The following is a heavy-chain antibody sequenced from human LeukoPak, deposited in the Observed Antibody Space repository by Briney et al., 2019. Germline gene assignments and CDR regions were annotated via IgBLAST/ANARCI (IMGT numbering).Heavy chain of an antibody. Sequence: GGSLRLSCAASGFTFSSYGMSWVRQAPGKGLEWVSAISGSGGSTYYADSVKGRFTISRDNSKNTLYLQMNSLRAEDTAVYYCAKGYSGYEYYFDYWGQGTLVTVSS. CDR2: ISGSGGST. D-gene: IGHD5-12*01. CDR3: AKGYSGYEYYFDY. J-gene: IGHJ4*02. V-gene: IGHV3-23*01. CDR1: GFTFSSYG.